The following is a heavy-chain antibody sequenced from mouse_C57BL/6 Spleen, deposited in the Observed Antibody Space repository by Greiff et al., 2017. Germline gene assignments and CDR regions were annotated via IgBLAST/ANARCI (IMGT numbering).Heavy chain of an antibody. CDR2: IYPRSGNT. Sequence: QVQLQQSGAELARPGASVKLSCKASGYTFTSYGISWVKQRTGQGLEWIGEIYPRSGNTYYNEKFKGKATLTADKSSSTAYMELRSLTSEDSAVYFCARAYDGYSHWYFDVWGTGTTVTVSS. V-gene: IGHV1-81*01. J-gene: IGHJ1*03. D-gene: IGHD2-3*01. CDR1: GYTFTSYG. CDR3: ARAYDGYSHWYFDV.